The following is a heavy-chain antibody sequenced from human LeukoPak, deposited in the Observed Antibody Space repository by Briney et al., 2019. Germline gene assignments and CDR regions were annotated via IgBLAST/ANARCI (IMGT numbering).Heavy chain of an antibody. CDR3: AREVAQRAFDI. CDR2: ISSNGANI. CDR1: GFTFSIYN. V-gene: IGHV3-48*02. J-gene: IGHJ3*02. D-gene: IGHD2-21*01. Sequence: WGSLRLSCAASGFTFSIYNINWVRQAPGMGLDWISYISSNGANIEYADSVKGRFTISRDNAKNAVFLQMNSLRDEDTAVYYCAREVAQRAFDIWGQGTVVTVSS.